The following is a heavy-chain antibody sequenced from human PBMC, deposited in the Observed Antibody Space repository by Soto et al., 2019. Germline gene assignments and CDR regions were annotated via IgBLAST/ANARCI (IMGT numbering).Heavy chain of an antibody. D-gene: IGHD3-22*01. V-gene: IGHV3-23*01. CDR1: GFTFSSYD. CDR2: ISAGGGT. CDR3: AKKGPLVDSNGSDY. Sequence: VQLLESGGGLVQPGESLRLSCAASGFTFSSYDMSWVRQAPGRGLEWVSGISAGGGTYYADSVKGRFTISRDNSRNTLYLQMNSLRDDDTALYYCAKKGPLVDSNGSDYWGQGTLVTVSS. J-gene: IGHJ4*02.